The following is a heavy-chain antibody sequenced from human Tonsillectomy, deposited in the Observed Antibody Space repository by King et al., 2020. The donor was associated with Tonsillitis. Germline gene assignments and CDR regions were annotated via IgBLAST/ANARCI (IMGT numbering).Heavy chain of an antibody. CDR2: IYPGDSVT. J-gene: IGHJ4*01. CDR1: GYSFTSFW. V-gene: IGHV5-51*06. D-gene: IGHD3-16*01. Sequence: VQLVQSGAEVKRPGDSLKISCKGSGYSFTSFWIGWVRQLLGKGLEWMWIIYPGDSVTRYSPSFQGQGTISADKSTRTAYLQWSSLKASDTAMYYCGRPADDYVPFNYWGQGTLVTVSS. CDR3: GRPADDYVPFNY.